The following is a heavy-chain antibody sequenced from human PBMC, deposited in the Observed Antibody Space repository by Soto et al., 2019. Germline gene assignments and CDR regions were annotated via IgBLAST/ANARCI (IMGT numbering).Heavy chain of an antibody. V-gene: IGHV1-18*01. CDR1: GYNFFDYG. Sequence: QIQLVQSGAEVKKPGAAVKVSCKASGYNFFDYGVNCVRQAPGQGLEWMGWVSPKSGNTDFARKVQGRVTMTADTSTNTAYLELRGLRSDDTAVYYCARGRTVSSIGPLLVWGQGTLVSVSS. CDR2: VSPKSGNT. D-gene: IGHD1-1*01. CDR3: ARGRTVSSIGPLLV. J-gene: IGHJ1*01.